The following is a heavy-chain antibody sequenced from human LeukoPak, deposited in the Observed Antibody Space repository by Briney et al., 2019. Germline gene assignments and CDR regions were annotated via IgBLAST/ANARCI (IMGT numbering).Heavy chain of an antibody. J-gene: IGHJ6*03. Sequence: SETLSLTCTVSGGSISSYYWSWIRQPPGKGLEWIGYIYYSGSTNYNPSLKSRVTISVDTSKNQFSLKLSSVTAADTAVYYCARDRLVGATFYYYYYMDVWGKGTTVTVFS. CDR2: IYYSGST. CDR3: ARDRLVGATFYYYYYMDV. D-gene: IGHD1-26*01. V-gene: IGHV4-59*01. CDR1: GGSISSYY.